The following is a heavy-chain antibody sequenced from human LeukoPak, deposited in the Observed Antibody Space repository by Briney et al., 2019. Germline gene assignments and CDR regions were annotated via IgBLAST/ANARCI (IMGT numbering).Heavy chain of an antibody. CDR3: AKDGIGIAAAGTFDFDY. J-gene: IGHJ4*02. V-gene: IGHV3-23*01. Sequence: GGSLRLSCAASGFTLRSYDMSWVRQAPGKGLEGGAATSGSGVNSYYADSVTGRFTISRDNCKNTLYLQMNSLRVEDTAVYYCAKDGIGIAAAGTFDFDYWGQGTLVTVSS. CDR2: TSGSGVNS. D-gene: IGHD6-13*01. CDR1: GFTLRSYD.